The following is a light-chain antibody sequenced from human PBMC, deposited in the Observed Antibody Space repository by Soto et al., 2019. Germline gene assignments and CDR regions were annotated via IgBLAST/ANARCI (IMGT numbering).Light chain of an antibody. CDR3: QPFNNWPPWT. CDR1: QRISSN. V-gene: IGKV3-15*01. Sequence: ELVMYQSPADLSVTPEETATLSFRASQRISSNLAWYQQRPGQAPRLLIYGASTRAPGIPARFSGSGSETEFTLTISSLQSEDFAGYYCQPFNNWPPWTFGQGTKVDIK. CDR2: GAS. J-gene: IGKJ1*01.